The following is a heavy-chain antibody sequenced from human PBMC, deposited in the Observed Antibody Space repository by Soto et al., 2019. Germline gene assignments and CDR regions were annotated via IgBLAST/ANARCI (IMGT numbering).Heavy chain of an antibody. J-gene: IGHJ4*02. CDR1: GFTFSSYA. Sequence: GGSLRLSCAASGFTFSSYAMSWVRQAPGKGLEWVSAISGSGGSTYYADSVKGRFTISRDNSKNTLYLQMNSLRAEDTAVYYCAKDYQWLRLGVYYFDYWGQGTLVTVSS. V-gene: IGHV3-23*01. D-gene: IGHD5-12*01. CDR2: ISGSGGST. CDR3: AKDYQWLRLGVYYFDY.